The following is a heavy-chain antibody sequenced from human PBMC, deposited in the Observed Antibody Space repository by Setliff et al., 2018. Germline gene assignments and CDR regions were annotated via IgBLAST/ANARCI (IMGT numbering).Heavy chain of an antibody. J-gene: IGHJ4*02. CDR3: AKDGGEVY. CDR2: ISAYNGNT. Sequence: ASVKVSCKTSGYTFTSYNINWVRQAPGQGLEWMGWISAYNGNTNYAQKLQGRVTMTTDTSICTAYMELSRLTSDDTAVYYCAKDGGEVYWGQGTLVTVSS. D-gene: IGHD2-21*01. CDR1: GYTFTSYN. V-gene: IGHV1-18*01.